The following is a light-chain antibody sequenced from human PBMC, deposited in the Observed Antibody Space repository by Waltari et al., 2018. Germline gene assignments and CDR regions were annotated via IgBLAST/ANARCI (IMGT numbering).Light chain of an antibody. CDR1: QNLLYTSNNKNS. J-gene: IGKJ1*01. V-gene: IGKV4-1*01. CDR3: QQYYSIPWT. CDR2: WAS. Sequence: DIVMTQSPYSLAVSLGERATLSCKSSQNLLYTSNNKNSLAWYQQKPGQPPKLLIYWASTRQSGVPDRFGGSGSGTDFTLTISSLQAEDVALYYCQQYYSIPWTFGQGTKGEIK.